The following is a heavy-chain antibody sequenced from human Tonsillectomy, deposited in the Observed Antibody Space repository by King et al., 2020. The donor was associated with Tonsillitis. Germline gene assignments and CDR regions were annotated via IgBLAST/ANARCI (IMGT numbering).Heavy chain of an antibody. CDR1: GFTFDDYG. CDR2: INWNGGST. J-gene: IGHJ4*02. V-gene: IGHV3-20*04. Sequence: QLVQSGGGVVRPGGSLRLSCAASGFTFDDYGMSWVRQAPGKGLEWVSDINWNGGSTGYAESVKGRFTISRDNAKNSLYLQMHTLSAEDTALYYCARDRNYDFWSGYSGVHFDYWGQGTLVTVSS. CDR3: ARDRNYDFWSGYSGVHFDY. D-gene: IGHD3-3*01.